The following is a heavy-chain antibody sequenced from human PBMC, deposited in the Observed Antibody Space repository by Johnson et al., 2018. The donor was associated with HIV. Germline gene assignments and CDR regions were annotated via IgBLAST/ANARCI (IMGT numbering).Heavy chain of an antibody. Sequence: QVQLVESGGGVFQPGRSLRLSCAASGFTFSSYGMHWVRQAPGKGLEWVAFIRYDGSNKYYADSGKGRFTISRDNSKNTLYLQMNSLRAEDTAVYYCARTTRMVGAFDIWGQGTMVTVSS. CDR1: GFTFSSYG. CDR3: ARTTRMVGAFDI. CDR2: IRYDGSNK. J-gene: IGHJ3*02. D-gene: IGHD2-15*01. V-gene: IGHV3-30*02.